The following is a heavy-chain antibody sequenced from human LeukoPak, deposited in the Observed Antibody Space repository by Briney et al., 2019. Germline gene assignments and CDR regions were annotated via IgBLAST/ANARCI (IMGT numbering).Heavy chain of an antibody. D-gene: IGHD2-15*01. CDR3: ARGPFWDIVVVVAADFDY. CDR2: INPNSGGT. V-gene: IGHV1-2*02. CDR1: GYTFTGYY. J-gene: IGHJ4*02. Sequence: GASVKVSCKASGYTFTGYYMHWVRQAPGQGLEWVGWINPNSGGTNYAQKFQGRVTMTRDTSISTAYMELSRLRSDDTAVYYCARGPFWDIVVVVAADFDYWGQGTLVTVSS.